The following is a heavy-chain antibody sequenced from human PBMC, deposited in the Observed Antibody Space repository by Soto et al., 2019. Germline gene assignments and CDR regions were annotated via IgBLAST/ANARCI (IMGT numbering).Heavy chain of an antibody. CDR1: GFSFRSYS. CDR2: ISSSSSTI. V-gene: IGHV3-48*02. D-gene: IGHD3-3*01. Sequence: LRVSFAASGFSFRSYSINWVRKVPGKGLEWVSYISSSSSTIYYADSVKGRFTISRDNAKNSLYLQMNSLRDEDTAVYYCARAYYDFWSGYYGAGFDYWGQGTLVTVSS. J-gene: IGHJ4*02. CDR3: ARAYYDFWSGYYGAGFDY.